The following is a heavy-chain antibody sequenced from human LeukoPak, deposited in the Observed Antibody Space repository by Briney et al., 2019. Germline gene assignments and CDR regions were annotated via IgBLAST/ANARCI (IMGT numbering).Heavy chain of an antibody. D-gene: IGHD2-21*01. V-gene: IGHV1-2*02. CDR3: AGGRLCGGQLLDY. Sequence: GASVKVSCKASGYTFTGYYMHWVRQAPGQGLEWMGWINPNSGGTNYAQKLQGRVTMTRDTSISTAYMELSRLRSDDTAVYYCAGGRLCGGQLLDYWGQGTLVTVSS. J-gene: IGHJ4*02. CDR2: INPNSGGT. CDR1: GYTFTGYY.